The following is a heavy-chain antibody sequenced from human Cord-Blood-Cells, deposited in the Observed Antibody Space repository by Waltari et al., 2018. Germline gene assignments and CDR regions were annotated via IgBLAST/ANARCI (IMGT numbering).Heavy chain of an antibody. Sequence: EVQLVESGGGLVQPGGSLRLSCAASGFTFSRYWMSWVRQAPGKGLEWVANIKQDGSEKYYVDSVKGRFTISRDNAKNSLYLQMNSLRAEDTAVYYCARDKSPYYDFWSGYFDYWGQGTLVTVSS. CDR1: GFTFSRYW. V-gene: IGHV3-7*01. D-gene: IGHD3-3*01. J-gene: IGHJ4*02. CDR3: ARDKSPYYDFWSGYFDY. CDR2: IKQDGSEK.